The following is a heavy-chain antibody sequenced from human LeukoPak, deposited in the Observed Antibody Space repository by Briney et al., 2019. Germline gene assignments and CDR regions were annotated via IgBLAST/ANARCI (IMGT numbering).Heavy chain of an antibody. CDR1: GGSFSGYY. CDR2: IYYSGST. V-gene: IGHV4-34*01. D-gene: IGHD1-26*01. Sequence: SETLSLTCAVYGGSFSGYYWSWIRQPPGKGLEWIGSIYYSGSTYYNPSLKSRVTISVDTSKNQFSLKLSSVTAADTAVYYCARATKWELFSYWGQGTLVTVSS. J-gene: IGHJ4*02. CDR3: ARATKWELFSY.